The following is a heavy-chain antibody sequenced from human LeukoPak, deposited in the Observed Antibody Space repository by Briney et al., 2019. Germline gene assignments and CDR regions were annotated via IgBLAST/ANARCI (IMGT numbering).Heavy chain of an antibody. V-gene: IGHV4-34*01. J-gene: IGHJ3*02. Sequence: SETLSLTCAVYGASFGDSYWSWIRQSPGKGLEWIGEVNQSANTNYNPSFRSRVTIGVDTSKNQFSLRLSSVTAADTAVYYCARGIRRDGYNYGSKHAFDIWGQGTMVTVSS. CDR1: GASFGDSY. D-gene: IGHD5-24*01. CDR3: ARGIRRDGYNYGSKHAFDI. CDR2: VNQSANT.